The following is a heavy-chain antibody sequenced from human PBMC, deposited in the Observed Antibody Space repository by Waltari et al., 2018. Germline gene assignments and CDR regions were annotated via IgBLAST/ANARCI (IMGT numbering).Heavy chain of an antibody. CDR2: IKYEGSST. Sequence: EVQLVESGGGLVQPGGSLRLSCVASGFIFSSYWMDWVRQAPGKGLVWGSLIKYEGSSTTYADSVKGRFTISRDNAKNTLYLHMSSLRAEDTAVYYCIRENIAAAGLESWGQGTLVTVSS. CDR1: GFIFSSYW. J-gene: IGHJ4*02. V-gene: IGHV3-74*01. CDR3: IRENIAAAGLES. D-gene: IGHD6-13*01.